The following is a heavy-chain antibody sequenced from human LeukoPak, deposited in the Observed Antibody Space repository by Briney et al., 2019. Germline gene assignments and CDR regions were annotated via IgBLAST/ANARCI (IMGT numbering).Heavy chain of an antibody. J-gene: IGHJ6*02. D-gene: IGHD3-9*01. CDR1: GFTFSSYA. V-gene: IGHV3-30-3*01. CDR3: ARNPPAAGWFYYGMDV. Sequence: PGGSLRLSCAASGFTFSSYAMHWVRQAPGKGLEWVAVISYDGSNKYYADSVKGRFTISRDNSKNTLYLQMNSLRAEDTAMYYCARNPPAAGWFYYGMDVWGQGTTVIVSS. CDR2: ISYDGSNK.